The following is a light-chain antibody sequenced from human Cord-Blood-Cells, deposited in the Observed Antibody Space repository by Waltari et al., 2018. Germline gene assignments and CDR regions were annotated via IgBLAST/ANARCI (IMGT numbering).Light chain of an antibody. J-gene: IGLJ3*02. V-gene: IGLV1-47*01. Sequence: QSLLTQPPSASGTPAQRVTSSCSGSSSNVGSNYVYWYQQLPGTAPKLLIYRNNQRPSGVPDRFSGSKSGTSASLAISGLRSEDEADYYCAAWDDSLSAPWVFGGGTKLTVL. CDR2: RNN. CDR3: AAWDDSLSAPWV. CDR1: SSNVGSNY.